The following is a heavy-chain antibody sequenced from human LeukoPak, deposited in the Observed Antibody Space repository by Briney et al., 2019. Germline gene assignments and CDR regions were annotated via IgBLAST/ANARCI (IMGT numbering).Heavy chain of an antibody. D-gene: IGHD2-2*02. CDR2: ISSSGSTI. CDR3: ARSYCSSTSCYKLFDC. J-gene: IGHJ4*02. CDR1: GFTFSDYY. V-gene: IGHV3-11*01. Sequence: PGGSLRLSCAASGFTFSDYYMSWIRQAPGKGLEWVSYISSSGSTIYYADSVKGRFTISRDNAKNSLYLQMNCLRAEDTAVYYCARSYCSSTSCYKLFDCWGQGTLVIVSS.